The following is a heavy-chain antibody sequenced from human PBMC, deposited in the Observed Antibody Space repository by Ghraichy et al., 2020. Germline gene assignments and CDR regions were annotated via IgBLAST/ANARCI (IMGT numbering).Heavy chain of an antibody. V-gene: IGHV3-21*01. CDR1: GFTFSSYS. Sequence: GVSLRLSCAASGFTFSSYSMNWVRQAPGKGLEWVSSISSSSSYIYYADSVKGRFTISRDNAKNSLYLQMNSLRAEDTAVYYCARDRVEMGYYDSSGYPDAFDIWGQGTMVTVSS. CDR2: ISSSSSYI. J-gene: IGHJ3*02. D-gene: IGHD3-22*01. CDR3: ARDRVEMGYYDSSGYPDAFDI.